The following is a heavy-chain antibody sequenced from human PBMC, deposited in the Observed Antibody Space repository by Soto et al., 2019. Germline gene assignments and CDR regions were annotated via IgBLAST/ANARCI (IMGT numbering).Heavy chain of an antibody. CDR2: ISGYNDNT. Sequence: QIQLVQSGAEVQNPGASVKVSCKASVYTFTTYGISWVRQAPGQGLERMGWISGYNDNTKYAQNLQGRVTITTDTSTHTAYMELRSLRSDDTAVYYCAREYFSGCSCYGTDYWGQGTPVTVSS. D-gene: IGHD2-15*01. CDR1: VYTFTTYG. CDR3: AREYFSGCSCYGTDY. V-gene: IGHV1-18*01. J-gene: IGHJ4*02.